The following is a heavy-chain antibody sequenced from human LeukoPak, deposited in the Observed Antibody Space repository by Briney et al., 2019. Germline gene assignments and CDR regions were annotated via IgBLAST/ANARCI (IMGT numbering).Heavy chain of an antibody. D-gene: IGHD3-10*01. V-gene: IGHV3-7*04. CDR1: GFTFSSYW. CDR2: IKQDGSEK. CDR3: ARVGKGLLWFGESDPYYFDY. J-gene: IGHJ4*02. Sequence: GGSLRLSCAASGFTFSSYWTSWVRQAPGKGLEWVANIKQDGSEKYYVDSVKGRFTISRDNAKNSLYLQMNSLRAEDTAVYYCARVGKGLLWFGESDPYYFDYWGQGTLVTVSS.